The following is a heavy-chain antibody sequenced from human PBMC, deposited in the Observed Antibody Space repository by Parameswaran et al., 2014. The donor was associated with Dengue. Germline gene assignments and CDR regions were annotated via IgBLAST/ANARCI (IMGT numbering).Heavy chain of an antibody. D-gene: IGHD4-17*01. J-gene: IGHJ4*02. V-gene: IGHV2-5*02. CDR3: AQIKFRVTTARYFDY. CDR2: IYWDDDK. Sequence: WIRQPPGKALEWLALIYWDDDKRYSPSLKSRLTITKDTSKNQVVLTMTNMDPVDTATYYCAQIKFRVTTARYFDYWGQGTLVTVSS.